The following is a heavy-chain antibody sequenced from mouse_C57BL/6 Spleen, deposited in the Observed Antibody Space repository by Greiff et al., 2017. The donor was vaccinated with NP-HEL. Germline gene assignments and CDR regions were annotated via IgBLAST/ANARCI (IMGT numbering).Heavy chain of an antibody. V-gene: IGHV5-6*01. CDR3: AREGVKTDYAMDY. J-gene: IGHJ4*01. Sequence: VRLQESGGDLVKPGGSLKLSCAASGFTFSSSGMSWVRQTPDKKLEWVATISSGGSYTYSPDSVKGRFTFSRDNAKNTLYLQMSRLKSEDTAMYDCAREGVKTDYAMDYWGQGTSVTVSS. CDR2: ISSGGSYT. D-gene: IGHD2-2*01. CDR1: GFTFSSSG.